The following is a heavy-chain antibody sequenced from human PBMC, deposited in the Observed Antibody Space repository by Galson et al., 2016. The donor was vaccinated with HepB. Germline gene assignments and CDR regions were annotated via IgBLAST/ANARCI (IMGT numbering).Heavy chain of an antibody. CDR2: MNPNTGGR. D-gene: IGHD2-21*02. CDR1: GYTFTDHY. V-gene: IGHV1-2*02. CDR3: ARDPRVTTVPSWYFDL. Sequence: SVKVSCKASGYTFTDHYIHWVRQAPGQGPEWMAWMNPNTGGRSYAQKFQGRVTMTRDTSISTAYMELSSLTSDDTAVYYCARDPRVTTVPSWYFDLWGRGTLVTVSS. J-gene: IGHJ2*01.